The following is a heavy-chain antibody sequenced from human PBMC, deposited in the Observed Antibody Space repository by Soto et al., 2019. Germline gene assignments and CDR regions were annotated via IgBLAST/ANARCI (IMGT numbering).Heavy chain of an antibody. Sequence: GESLKISCAASGFTFSTYTMNWVRQAPGKGLEWVSYISDSSTTIHYADSVRGRFTISRDNVKNSLYPQMNSLRDEDTAVYYCARVGYCSAGSCYDHGMDVWGQGTTVTVSS. D-gene: IGHD2-15*01. V-gene: IGHV3-48*02. CDR2: ISDSSTTI. CDR3: ARVGYCSAGSCYDHGMDV. CDR1: GFTFSTYT. J-gene: IGHJ6*02.